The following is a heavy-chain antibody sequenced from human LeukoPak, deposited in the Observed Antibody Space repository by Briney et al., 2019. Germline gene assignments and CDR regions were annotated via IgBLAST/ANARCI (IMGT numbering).Heavy chain of an antibody. CDR3: ARGVGISFDP. J-gene: IGHJ5*02. CDR2: IYYSGST. D-gene: IGHD6-13*01. CDR1: GGSISSGDYY. Sequence: SETLSLTCTVSGGSISSGDYYWSWIRQPPGKGLEWIGHIYYSGSTYYNPSLKSRVTISVDTSKNQFSLRLSSVTAADTAVYYCARGVGISFDPWGQGTLVTVSS. V-gene: IGHV4-30-4*01.